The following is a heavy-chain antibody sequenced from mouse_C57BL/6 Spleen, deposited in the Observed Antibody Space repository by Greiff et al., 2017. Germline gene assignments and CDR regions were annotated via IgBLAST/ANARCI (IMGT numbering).Heavy chain of an antibody. CDR3: ARVGELRVFFDY. Sequence: VQLQQPGPELVKPGASVKLSCKASGYTFTDYKMHWVKQRPGQSLEWIGDINPNNGGTSYNQKFKGKATLTVNKSSSTAYMVLRSLTSEDSAVYYCARVGELRVFFDYWGQGTTLTVSA. CDR1: GYTFTDYK. J-gene: IGHJ2*01. CDR2: INPNNGGT. D-gene: IGHD3-2*02. V-gene: IGHV1-22*01.